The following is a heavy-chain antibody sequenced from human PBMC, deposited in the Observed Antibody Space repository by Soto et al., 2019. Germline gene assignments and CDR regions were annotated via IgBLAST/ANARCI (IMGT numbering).Heavy chain of an antibody. V-gene: IGHV3-23*01. CDR1: GFTFNNYA. CDR3: AKLGSSAWSPHYYFGY. J-gene: IGHJ4*02. D-gene: IGHD3-10*01. Sequence: GGSLRLSCAASGFTFNNYAMGWVRQAPGKGLEWVSAITGSGSDTYYLASVKGRFTISRDNSKNTLFLQMDSLRAEDTAIYYCAKLGSSAWSPHYYFGYWGQGTLVTVSS. CDR2: ITGSGSDT.